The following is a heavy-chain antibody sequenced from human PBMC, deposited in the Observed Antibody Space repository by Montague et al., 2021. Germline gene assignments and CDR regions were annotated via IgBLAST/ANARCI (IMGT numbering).Heavy chain of an antibody. V-gene: IGHV4-39*01. CDR2: IYPSGST. D-gene: IGHD2-8*01. CDR3: TRPGGYCTNDICYFWFAP. Sequence: SETLSLTCTVSGGSISRSSYYWGWIRQPPGKGLEWIGSIYPSGSTYYNPSLKSRVTISADTSKNQFSLKLSSVTAADTAVYYCTRPGGYCTNDICYFWFAPWGQGILVTVSS. J-gene: IGHJ5*02. CDR1: GGSISRSSYY.